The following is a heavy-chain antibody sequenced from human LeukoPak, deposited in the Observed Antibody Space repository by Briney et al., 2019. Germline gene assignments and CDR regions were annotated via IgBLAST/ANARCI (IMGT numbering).Heavy chain of an antibody. V-gene: IGHV3-23*01. CDR1: GFTFSSYA. D-gene: IGHD3-22*01. J-gene: IGHJ4*02. Sequence: PGGSLRLSCAASGFTFSSYAMSWVRQAPGKGLEWVSAISGSGGSTYYADSVKGRFTISRDNSKNTLYLQMNSLKAEDTAVYYCAKDLKSYYDSSATGPFDYWGQGTLVTVSS. CDR3: AKDLKSYYDSSATGPFDY. CDR2: ISGSGGST.